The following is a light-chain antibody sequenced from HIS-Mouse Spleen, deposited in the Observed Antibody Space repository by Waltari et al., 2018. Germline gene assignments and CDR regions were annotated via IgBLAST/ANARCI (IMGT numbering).Light chain of an antibody. CDR1: QSVLYSSNNKNY. J-gene: IGKJ1*01. CDR3: QQYYSTPPT. CDR2: WAS. Sequence: DIVMTQSPDSLAVSLGERATINCKCSQSVLYSSNNKNYLAWYQQKPGQPPKLLIYWASTRESGVTDRFSGSGSGTDFTLTIRSLQAEDVAVYYCQQYYSTPPTFGQGTKVEIK. V-gene: IGKV4-1*01.